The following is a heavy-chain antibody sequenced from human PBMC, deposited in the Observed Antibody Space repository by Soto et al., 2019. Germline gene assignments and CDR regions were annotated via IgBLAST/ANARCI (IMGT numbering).Heavy chain of an antibody. CDR1: GFTVSSNY. CDR2: IYSGGST. CDR3: ARADYGDPPYAFDI. V-gene: IGHV3-53*01. Sequence: LRLSCAASGFTVSSNYMSWVRQAPGKGLEWVSVIYSGGSTYYADSVKGRFTISRDNSKNTLYLQMNSLRAEDTAVYYCARADYGDPPYAFDIWGQGTMVTVSS. J-gene: IGHJ3*02. D-gene: IGHD4-17*01.